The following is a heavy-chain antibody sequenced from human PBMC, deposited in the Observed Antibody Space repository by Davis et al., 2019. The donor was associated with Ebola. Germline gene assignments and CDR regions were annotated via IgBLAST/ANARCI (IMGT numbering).Heavy chain of an antibody. Sequence: GGSLRLSCAASGFTFTNYGIHWVRQAPGKGLEWVAVISYDGSNKYFTDSVKGRFTISRDNSKKTLYLQMNSLRAEDTAVYYCAKSGLSFGVVKYHYGMDVWGKGTTITVSS. V-gene: IGHV3-30*18. CDR2: ISYDGSNK. CDR3: AKSGLSFGVVKYHYGMDV. J-gene: IGHJ6*04. CDR1: GFTFTNYG. D-gene: IGHD3-3*01.